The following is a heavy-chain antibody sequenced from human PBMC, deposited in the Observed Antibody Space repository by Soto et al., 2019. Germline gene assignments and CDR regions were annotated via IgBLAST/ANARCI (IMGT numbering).Heavy chain of an antibody. Sequence: GGSLRLSCAASGLTFSSYGMHWVRQAPGKGLEWVAVIWYDGSNKYYADSVKGRFTISRDNSKNTLYLQMNSLRAEDTAVYYCARDGTTYYSNYFYGMDVWGQGTTVTVSS. J-gene: IGHJ6*02. CDR3: ARDGTTYYSNYFYGMDV. D-gene: IGHD4-4*01. CDR1: GLTFSSYG. V-gene: IGHV3-33*01. CDR2: IWYDGSNK.